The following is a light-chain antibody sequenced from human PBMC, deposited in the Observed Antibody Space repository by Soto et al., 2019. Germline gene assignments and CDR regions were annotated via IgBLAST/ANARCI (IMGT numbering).Light chain of an antibody. CDR3: QQSFSPPYT. Sequence: IQMTQSPSSLSASVGDRVTITCRASQSLSSRLTWYQQKPGEAPKLLIYETSSLHSGVPSRFSGSGSETDFTLTINSLQPEVFATYYCQQSFSPPYTFGQGTKLEIK. V-gene: IGKV1-39*01. J-gene: IGKJ2*01. CDR1: QSLSSR. CDR2: ETS.